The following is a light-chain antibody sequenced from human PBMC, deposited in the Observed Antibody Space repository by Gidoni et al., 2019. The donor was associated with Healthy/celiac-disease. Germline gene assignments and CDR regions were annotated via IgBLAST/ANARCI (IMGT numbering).Light chain of an antibody. V-gene: IGLV3-21*04. CDR3: QVWDRLGV. CDR1: NIGSKS. J-gene: IGLJ2*01. Sequence: SYVLTQPPAVSVAPGKTARITCGGNNIGSKSVHWYQQKPGQAPVLVIYYDSDRPSGIPERFSGSNSGNTATLTISRVEAGDEADYYCQVWDRLGVFGGGTKLTVL. CDR2: YDS.